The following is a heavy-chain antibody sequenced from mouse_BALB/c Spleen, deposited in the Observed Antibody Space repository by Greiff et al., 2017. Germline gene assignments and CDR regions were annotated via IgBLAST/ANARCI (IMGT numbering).Heavy chain of an antibody. V-gene: IGHV1S56*01. D-gene: IGHD4-1*01. CDR2: IYPGDGST. CDR1: GYTFTSYY. Sequence: QVQLQQSGPELVKPGASVKMSCKASGYTFTSYYIHWVKQRPGQGLEWIGWIYPGDGSTKYNEKFKGKTTLTADKSSSTAYMLLSSLTSEDSAIYFCAKALGRYAMDYWGQGTSVTVSS. J-gene: IGHJ4*01. CDR3: AKALGRYAMDY.